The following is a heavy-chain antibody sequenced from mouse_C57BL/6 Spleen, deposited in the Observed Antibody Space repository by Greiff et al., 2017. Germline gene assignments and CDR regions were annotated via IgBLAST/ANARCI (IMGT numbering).Heavy chain of an antibody. CDR2: IRSKSNNYAT. J-gene: IGHJ1*03. Sequence: EVQLQQSGGGLVQPKGSLKLSCAASGFSFNTYAMNWVRQAPGKGLEWVARIRSKSNNYATYYADSVKDRFTISRDDSESMLYLQMNNLKTEDTAMYYCVRRGVVDYWYFDVWGTGTTVTVSS. CDR1: GFSFNTYA. D-gene: IGHD1-1*01. CDR3: VRRGVVDYWYFDV. V-gene: IGHV10-1*01.